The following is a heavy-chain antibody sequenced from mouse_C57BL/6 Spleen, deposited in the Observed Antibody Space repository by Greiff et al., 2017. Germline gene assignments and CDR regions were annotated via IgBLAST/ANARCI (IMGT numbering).Heavy chain of an antibody. CDR2: INPGSGGT. Sequence: QVQLQQSGAELVRPGTSVKVSCKASGYAFTNYLIEWVKQRPGQGLEWIGVINPGSGGTNYNEKFKGKATLTADKSSSTAYMQLSSLTSEDSAVYFCAIYDYDRTDYWGQGTTLTVSS. J-gene: IGHJ2*01. CDR1: GYAFTNYL. CDR3: AIYDYDRTDY. D-gene: IGHD2-4*01. V-gene: IGHV1-54*01.